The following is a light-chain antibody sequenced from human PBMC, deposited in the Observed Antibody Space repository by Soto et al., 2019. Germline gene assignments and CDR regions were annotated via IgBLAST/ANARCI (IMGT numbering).Light chain of an antibody. Sequence: QSVLTQPASMSGSPGQSITISCTGTSSDVGSYDLVSWYQHHPGKAPKVMIYEVSKRPSGLSNRFSASKSGNTASLTISGLQAEDEADYYCSSYAGSTTYVVFGGGTKLTVL. CDR2: EVS. CDR1: SSDVGSYDL. V-gene: IGLV2-23*02. CDR3: SSYAGSTTYVV. J-gene: IGLJ2*01.